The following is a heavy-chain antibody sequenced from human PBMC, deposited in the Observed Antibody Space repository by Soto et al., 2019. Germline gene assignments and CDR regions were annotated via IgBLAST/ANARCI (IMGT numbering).Heavy chain of an antibody. CDR3: ARTKNSNWNYDHYLDV. D-gene: IGHD3-22*01. V-gene: IGHV1-2*04. CDR1: GYTFTGYY. CDR2: INPNSGGT. Sequence: ASVKVSCKDSGYTFTGYYRHWVRQAPGQGLEWMGWINPNSGGTNYAQKFQGWVTMTRDTSTSTAYMALRSLRSDDTAVYYCARTKNSNWNYDHYLDVWGKGTTVTVSS. J-gene: IGHJ6*03.